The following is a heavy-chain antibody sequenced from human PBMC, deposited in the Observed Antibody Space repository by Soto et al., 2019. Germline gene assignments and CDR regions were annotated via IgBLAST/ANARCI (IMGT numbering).Heavy chain of an antibody. V-gene: IGHV4-59*08. D-gene: IGHD3-3*01. CDR3: ARQGRVVIDAFDI. CDR1: GGSISSYY. CDR2: IYYSGST. J-gene: IGHJ3*02. Sequence: SETLSLTCTVSGGSISSYYWSWIRQPPGKGLEWIGYIYYSGSTNYNPSLKSRVTISVDTSKNQFSLKLGSVTAADTAVYYCARQGRVVIDAFDIWGQGTMVTVSS.